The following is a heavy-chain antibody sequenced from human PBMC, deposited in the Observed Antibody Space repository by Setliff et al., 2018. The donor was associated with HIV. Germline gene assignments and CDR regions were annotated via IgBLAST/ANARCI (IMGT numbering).Heavy chain of an antibody. D-gene: IGHD5-12*01. J-gene: IGHJ6*03. V-gene: IGHV3-23*01. Sequence: GGSLRLSCTASGFTFSNFAITWVRQAPGKGLEWVSAIGGSGFGTYYADSVKGRFTISRDNSKNTLYLQMNSLRREDTGVYYCAKGRWPVNVVSTIIRYYYYMDVWGSGTTVTVSS. CDR3: AKGRWPVNVVSTIIRYYYYMDV. CDR2: IGGSGFGT. CDR1: GFTFSNFA.